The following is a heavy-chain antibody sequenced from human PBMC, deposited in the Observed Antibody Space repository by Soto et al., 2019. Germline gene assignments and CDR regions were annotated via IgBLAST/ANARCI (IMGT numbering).Heavy chain of an antibody. V-gene: IGHV4-4*07. CDR2: IYTSGST. D-gene: IGHD2-2*01. J-gene: IGHJ5*02. Sequence: PSETLSLTCTVSGGSISSYYWSWIRQPAGKGLEWIGRIYTSGSTNYNPSLKRRVTVSVDTPKNQFSLKLSSVTAADTAVYYCAREKWGDQGGTDWFDPWGQGTLVTVSS. CDR1: GGSISSYY. CDR3: AREKWGDQGGTDWFDP.